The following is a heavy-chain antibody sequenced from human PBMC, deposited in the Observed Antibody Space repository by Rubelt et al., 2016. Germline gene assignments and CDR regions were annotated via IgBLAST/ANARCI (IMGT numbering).Heavy chain of an antibody. Sequence: QLQLQESGPGLVKPSETLSLTCTVSGGSISSSSYNWVWIRQPPGKGLEWIGTIYYSGSTYYNPSLKSRFTISVDTSKNQFSLKLSSVTAADTAVYYCARHRDYYDSSGDSWFDPWGQGTLVTVSS. CDR1: GGSISSSSYN. CDR2: IYYSGST. J-gene: IGHJ5*02. V-gene: IGHV4-39*01. CDR3: ARHRDYYDSSGDSWFDP. D-gene: IGHD3-22*01.